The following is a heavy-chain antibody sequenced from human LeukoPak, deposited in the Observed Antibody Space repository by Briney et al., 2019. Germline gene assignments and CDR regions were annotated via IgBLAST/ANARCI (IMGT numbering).Heavy chain of an antibody. CDR2: IYRDGSS. Sequence: PGGSLRLSCVASGLSVSSNYMSWVRQAPGKGLEWVSVIYRDGSSYYAESVKGRFTISRDNSKNTLYIQMNSLRAEDTAVNYCARSFYDILIGYYQYFDYWGQGTLVTVSS. CDR1: GLSVSSNY. V-gene: IGHV3-66*01. CDR3: ARSFYDILIGYYQYFDY. D-gene: IGHD3-9*01. J-gene: IGHJ4*02.